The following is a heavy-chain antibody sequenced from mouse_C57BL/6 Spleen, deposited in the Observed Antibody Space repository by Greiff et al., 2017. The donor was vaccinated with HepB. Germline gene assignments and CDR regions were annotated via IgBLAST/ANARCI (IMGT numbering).Heavy chain of an antibody. CDR2: IDPSDSET. CDR3: ARGRAQATGWFAY. Sequence: QVHVKQSGAELVRPGSSVKLSCKASGYTFTSYWMHWVKQRPIQGLEWIGNIDPSDSETHYNQKFKDKATLTVDKSSSTAYMQLSSLTSEDSAVYYCARGRAQATGWFAYWGQGTLVTVSA. D-gene: IGHD3-2*02. V-gene: IGHV1-52*01. J-gene: IGHJ3*01. CDR1: GYTFTSYW.